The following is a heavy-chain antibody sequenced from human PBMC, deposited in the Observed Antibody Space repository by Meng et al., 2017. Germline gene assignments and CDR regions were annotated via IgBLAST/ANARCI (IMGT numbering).Heavy chain of an antibody. CDR3: ARGEGGYSGYDTRGVFDY. V-gene: IGHV6-1*02. Sequence: QVQLQESGPGLVKPSQTLSLTCAIYGDSVSSNSAAWNWSRQSPSRGLEWLGRTYYRSKWYNDYAVSVKSRITINPDTSKNQFSLQLNSVTPEDTAVYYCARGEGGYSGYDTRGVFDYWGQGTLVTVSS. CDR1: GDSVSSNSAA. CDR2: TYYRSKWYN. D-gene: IGHD5-12*01. J-gene: IGHJ4*02.